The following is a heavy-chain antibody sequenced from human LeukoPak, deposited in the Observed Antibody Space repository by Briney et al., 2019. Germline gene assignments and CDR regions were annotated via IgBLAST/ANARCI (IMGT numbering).Heavy chain of an antibody. D-gene: IGHD2-2*02. J-gene: IGHJ4*02. Sequence: GGSLRLSCAASGFTFSSYGMHWVRQAPGKGLEWVAVIWYDGSNKYYAGSEKGRFTISRDNSKNTLYLQMNSLRAEDTAVYYCARGGGIVVVPAAIGNEFDYWGQGTLVTVSS. V-gene: IGHV3-33*08. CDR3: ARGGGIVVVPAAIGNEFDY. CDR1: GFTFSSYG. CDR2: IWYDGSNK.